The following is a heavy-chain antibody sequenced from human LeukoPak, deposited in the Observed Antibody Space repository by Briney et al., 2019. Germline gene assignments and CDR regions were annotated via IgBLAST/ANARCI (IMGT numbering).Heavy chain of an antibody. V-gene: IGHV1-2*04. Sequence: ASVKVSCKASGYTFTGYYMHWVRQAPGQGLEWMGWINPNSGGTNYAQKFQGWVTMTRDTSISTAYMELSRLRSDDTAVYYCAASSYGDYENWFDPWGQGTLVTVSS. D-gene: IGHD4-17*01. CDR1: GYTFTGYY. J-gene: IGHJ5*02. CDR3: AASSYGDYENWFDP. CDR2: INPNSGGT.